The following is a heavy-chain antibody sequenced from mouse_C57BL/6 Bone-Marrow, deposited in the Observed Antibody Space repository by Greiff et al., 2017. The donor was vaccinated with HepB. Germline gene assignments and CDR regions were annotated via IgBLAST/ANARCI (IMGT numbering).Heavy chain of an antibody. D-gene: IGHD2-2*01. J-gene: IGHJ1*03. CDR3: AIYGYGGWYFDV. CDR1: GYTFTSYG. CDR2: IYPRSGYT. Sequence: QVQLQQSGAELARPGASVKLSCKASGYTFTSYGISWVKQRTGQGLEWIGEIYPRSGYTYYNEKFKGKATLTADKSSSTAYMELRSLTSEDSAVYFCAIYGYGGWYFDVWGTGTTVTVSS. V-gene: IGHV1-81*01.